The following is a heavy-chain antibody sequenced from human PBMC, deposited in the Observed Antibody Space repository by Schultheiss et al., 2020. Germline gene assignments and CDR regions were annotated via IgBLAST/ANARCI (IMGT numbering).Heavy chain of an antibody. D-gene: IGHD6-25*01. Sequence: ASVKVSCKASGYTFTDNHINWVRQAPGQGLEWMGWINPDTGDTNYAQKFQGRVTLTRDTSISTAYMDLNRLTSDDTAVYYCARDTFRAATMTYWGQGILVNVYS. CDR1: GYTFTDNH. V-gene: IGHV1-2*02. J-gene: IGHJ4*02. CDR3: ARDTFRAATMTY. CDR2: INPDTGDT.